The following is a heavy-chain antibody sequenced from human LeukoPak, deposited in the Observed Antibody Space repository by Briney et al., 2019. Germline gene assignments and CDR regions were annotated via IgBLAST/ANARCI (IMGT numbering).Heavy chain of an antibody. CDR3: ARGGDTAMVDYFDY. CDR2: INPDGRDT. V-gene: IGHV3-7*01. Sequence: GGSLRLSCVVSGFTFNRCWMNWVRQAPGKGLEWVAHINPDGRDTYYVDSVKGRFTISRDNAQNSMYLQMNSLRDEDTAVYYCARGGDTAMVDYFDYWGQGTLVTVSS. D-gene: IGHD5-18*01. J-gene: IGHJ4*02. CDR1: GFTFNRCW.